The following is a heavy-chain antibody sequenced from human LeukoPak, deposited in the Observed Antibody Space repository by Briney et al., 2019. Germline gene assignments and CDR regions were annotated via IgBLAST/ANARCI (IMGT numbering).Heavy chain of an antibody. J-gene: IGHJ4*02. D-gene: IGHD2-15*01. V-gene: IGHV3-7*01. CDR3: ARPSGYCSSGSCFPFDC. Sequence: GGSLRLSCTASGFSFSSYWMSWVRQAPGKGPEWVANIKQDEGEKYHVDSVKGRFTISRDNAKNSLYLQMNSLRAEDTAVYYCARPSGYCSSGSCFPFDCWGQGTLVTVSS. CDR1: GFSFSSYW. CDR2: IKQDEGEK.